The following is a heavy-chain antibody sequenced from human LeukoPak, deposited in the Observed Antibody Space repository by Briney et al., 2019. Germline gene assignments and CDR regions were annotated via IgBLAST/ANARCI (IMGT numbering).Heavy chain of an antibody. CDR1: GFTFDEYA. D-gene: IGHD3-16*01. Sequence: GGSVRLSCAASGFTFDEYAMLWVRQAPGRGLEWVSLISGDRGSTYYADSVKRRFTISRDNSKTSLYLQMNSLRTEDTALYYCAKEEGGSYITWGQGTLVTVSS. CDR3: AKEEGGSYIT. V-gene: IGHV3-43*02. CDR2: ISGDRGST. J-gene: IGHJ5*02.